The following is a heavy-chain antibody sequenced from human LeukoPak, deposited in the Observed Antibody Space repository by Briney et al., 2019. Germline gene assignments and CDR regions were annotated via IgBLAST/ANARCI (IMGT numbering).Heavy chain of an antibody. CDR2: IYSGGST. CDR3: ARDRDRSYFDY. J-gene: IGHJ4*02. CDR1: GFTVSSNY. Sequence: GGSLRLSCAASGFTVSSNYMSWVRQAPGKGLEWVSVIYSGGSTYYADSVKGRFTISRDNSKNTLYLQMNSLRAEDTAVYYCARDRDRSYFDYWGQGTLVTVSS. V-gene: IGHV3-53*05.